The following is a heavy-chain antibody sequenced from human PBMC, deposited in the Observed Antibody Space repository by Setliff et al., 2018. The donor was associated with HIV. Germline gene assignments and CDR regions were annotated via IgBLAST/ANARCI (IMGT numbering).Heavy chain of an antibody. V-gene: IGHV3-21*01. Sequence: PGGSLRLSCAASGFTFSSYTINWVRQAPGEGLEWVSSISSSGGYIYYADSVKGRFTIFRDNAKKSVHLELNSLRAEDTAVYYCARLPGYCSTSSCYGYLDYWGQGTLVTVSS. CDR3: ARLPGYCSTSSCYGYLDY. CDR2: ISSSGGYI. J-gene: IGHJ4*02. CDR1: GFTFSSYT. D-gene: IGHD2-2*01.